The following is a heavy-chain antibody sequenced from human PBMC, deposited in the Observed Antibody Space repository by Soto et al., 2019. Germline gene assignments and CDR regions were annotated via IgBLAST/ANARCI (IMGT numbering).Heavy chain of an antibody. V-gene: IGHV1-18*01. D-gene: IGHD3-22*01. Sequence: ASVKVSCKTSGYTFSNYGITWVRQAPGQPLEWLGWISLYSDGTNYAQKFQGRVSMTTDTSTSTAYMELSSLRSEDTAVYYCASPPREYDSSGYYSGYYFDYWGQGTMVTVSS. CDR3: ASPPREYDSSGYYSGYYFDY. CDR2: ISLYSDGT. CDR1: GYTFSNYG. J-gene: IGHJ4*02.